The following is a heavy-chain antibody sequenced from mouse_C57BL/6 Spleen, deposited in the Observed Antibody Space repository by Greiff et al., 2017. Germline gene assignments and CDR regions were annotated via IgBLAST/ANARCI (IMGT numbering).Heavy chain of an antibody. CDR1: GFTFSDYG. V-gene: IGHV5-17*01. J-gene: IGHJ3*01. CDR2: ISSGSSTI. CDR3: ANVYDGYYAWFAY. D-gene: IGHD2-3*01. Sequence: DVQLVESGGGLVKPGGSLKLSCAASGFTFSDYGMHWVRQAPEKGLEWVAYISSGSSTIYYADTVKGRFTISRDNAKNTLFLQMTSLRSEDTAMYYCANVYDGYYAWFAYWGQGTLVTVSA.